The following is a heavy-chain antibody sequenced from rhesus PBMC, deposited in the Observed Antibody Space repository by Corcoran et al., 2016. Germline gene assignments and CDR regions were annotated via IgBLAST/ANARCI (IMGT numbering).Heavy chain of an antibody. V-gene: IGHV3-201*01. CDR3: AREWTTGVIIMGGFDY. Sequence: EVQLVESGGGVVQPGGSLRLSCAASGFTFVDYAMPWVLQAPGKGLVWVSGICWGGGITYKADTFKGQVNMSRDNDKNSLYLPMGSLRAEDTALYCCAREWTTGVIIMGGFDYLGQGVLVTVSS. CDR1: GFTFVDYA. J-gene: IGHJ4*01. D-gene: IGHD3-34*01. CDR2: ICWGGGIT.